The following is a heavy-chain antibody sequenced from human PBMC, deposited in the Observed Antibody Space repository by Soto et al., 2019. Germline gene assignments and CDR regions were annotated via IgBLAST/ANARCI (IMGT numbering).Heavy chain of an antibody. CDR2: INSDGSST. CDR1: GFTFSSYW. CDR3: AREGTRILYYIFDP. J-gene: IGHJ5*02. D-gene: IGHD2-8*01. V-gene: IGHV3-74*01. Sequence: GGSLRLSCAASGFTFSSYWMHWVRQAPGKGLLWVSRINSDGSSTSYADSVKGRFTISRDNAKNTLYLQMNSLRAEDTAVYYCAREGTRILYYIFDPWGQGTLVTVYS.